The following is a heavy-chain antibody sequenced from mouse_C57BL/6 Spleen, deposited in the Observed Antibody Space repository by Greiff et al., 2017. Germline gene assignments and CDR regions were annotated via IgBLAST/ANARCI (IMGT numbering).Heavy chain of an antibody. V-gene: IGHV1-15*01. D-gene: IGHD4-1*01. Sequence: VQLVESGAELVRPGASVTLSCKASGYTFTDYEMHWVKQTPVHGLEWIGAIDPETGGTAYNQKFKGKAILTADKSSSTAYMELRSLTSEDSAVYYCTRRLGPFDYWGQGTTLTVSS. CDR1: GYTFTDYE. CDR2: IDPETGGT. J-gene: IGHJ2*01. CDR3: TRRLGPFDY.